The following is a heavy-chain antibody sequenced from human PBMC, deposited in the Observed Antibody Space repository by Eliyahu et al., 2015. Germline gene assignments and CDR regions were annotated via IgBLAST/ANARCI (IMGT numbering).Heavy chain of an antibody. Sequence: QVQLVQSGAEVKKPGASVKVSXATSGYTFTRYXIXWVRQAPGQGLEWMGLINPSGGSRSYAQRFRGRVTMTRDTSTSTVYMELSSLRSEDTAVYFCARMAPGEAHFDHWGQGTLVTVSS. CDR1: GYTFTRYX. D-gene: IGHD2-2*01. V-gene: IGHV1-46*01. J-gene: IGHJ4*02. CDR3: ARMAPGEAHFDH. CDR2: INPSGGSR.